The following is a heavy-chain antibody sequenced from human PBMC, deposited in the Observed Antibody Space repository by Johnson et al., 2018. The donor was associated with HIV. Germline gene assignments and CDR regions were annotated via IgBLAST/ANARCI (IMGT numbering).Heavy chain of an antibody. V-gene: IGHV3-30-3*02. CDR2: ISYDGSNK. D-gene: IGHD1-14*01. CDR3: AKSLPGYDAFDI. Sequence: VQVVESGGGVVQPGRSLRLSCAASGFTFSSYAMHWVRQAPGKGLEWVAVISYDGSNKYYADSVKGRFTICRDNSKNTLYLQRNRLRAEDTAVYYCAKSLPGYDAFDIWGQGTVVTVSS. CDR1: GFTFSSYA. J-gene: IGHJ3*02.